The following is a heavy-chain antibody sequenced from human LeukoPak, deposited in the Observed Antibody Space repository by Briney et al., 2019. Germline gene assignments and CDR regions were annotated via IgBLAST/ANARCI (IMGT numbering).Heavy chain of an antibody. CDR3: ARVDDSSGYYYDGAFDI. V-gene: IGHV4-59*08. CDR1: GGSISSYY. D-gene: IGHD3-22*01. CDR2: IYYSGST. Sequence: SETLSLTCTVSGGSISSYYWSWIRQPPGKGLEWVGYIYYSGSTNYNPSLKSRVTISGDTSKNEFSLKLSSVTAADTAVYYCARVDDSSGYYYDGAFDIWGQGTMVTVSS. J-gene: IGHJ3*02.